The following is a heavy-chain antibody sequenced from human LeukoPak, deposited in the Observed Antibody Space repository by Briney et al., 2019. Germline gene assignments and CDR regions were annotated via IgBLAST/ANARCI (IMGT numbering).Heavy chain of an antibody. D-gene: IGHD2-8*01. CDR2: ITTYNGEK. V-gene: IGHV1-18*01. CDR3: ARDCSNGVCYPRDC. J-gene: IGHJ4*02. Sequence: ASVKVSCKASGYTLSGYGISWVRQAPGQGLEWVGWITTYNGEKKYSEKFQGRVTMTTDTSTSTYYMEMTSLRTDDTAIYYCARDCSNGVCYPRDCWGQGTLVSVST. CDR1: GYTLSGYG.